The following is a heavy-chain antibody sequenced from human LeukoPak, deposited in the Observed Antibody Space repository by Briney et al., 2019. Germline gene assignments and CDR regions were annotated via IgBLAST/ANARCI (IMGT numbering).Heavy chain of an antibody. D-gene: IGHD4-23*01. V-gene: IGHV4-59*01. CDR2: MYYSGST. Sequence: ASETLSLTCTVSGGSITSYYRSWIRQSPGKGLEWIGYMYYSGSTKYNPSLKSRVTISVDTSKNQFSLKLSSVTAEDTAVYYCARLPMAVTPHVDHWGQGTLVTVSS. CDR3: ARLPMAVTPHVDH. J-gene: IGHJ4*02. CDR1: GGSITSYY.